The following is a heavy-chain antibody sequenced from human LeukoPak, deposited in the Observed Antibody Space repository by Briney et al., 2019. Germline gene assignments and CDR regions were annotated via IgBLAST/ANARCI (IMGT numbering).Heavy chain of an antibody. D-gene: IGHD3-3*01. Sequence: SETLSLTCTVSGGSISRYYWSWIRQPPGTGLEWIGYIYYTGRADYNPSLKSRVSMSVDTSKNQFSLRVNSMTAADTAVYYCARGDFWSGAPTDWGQGTRVTVSS. CDR1: GGSISRYY. CDR2: IYYTGRA. V-gene: IGHV4-59*01. J-gene: IGHJ4*02. CDR3: ARGDFWSGAPTD.